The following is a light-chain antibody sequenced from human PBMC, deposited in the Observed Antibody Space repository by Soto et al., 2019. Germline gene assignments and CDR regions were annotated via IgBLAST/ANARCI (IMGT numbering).Light chain of an antibody. V-gene: IGLV2-23*02. CDR1: SSNVGSYKL. CDR3: CSSGGSPTYV. CDR2: EVN. Sequence: QSVLTKPASASGSPGQSITISCTGTSSNVGSYKLVSWYQQHPGKAPKLMIFEVNKRPSGVSNRFSGSKPGNTASLTISGLKVEDEADYYCCSSGGSPTYVFGTGTKVTVL. J-gene: IGLJ1*01.